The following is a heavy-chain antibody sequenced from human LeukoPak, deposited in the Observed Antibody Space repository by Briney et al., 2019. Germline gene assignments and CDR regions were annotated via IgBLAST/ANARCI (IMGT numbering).Heavy chain of an antibody. CDR1: GDSITSYPYW. Sequence: SGTLSLTCAVSGDSITSYPYWWTWVRQPPGKGLEWIGEISHVGVTKSSPSLQSRVTIAADTSRNQVSLMLTSVTAADTAVYFCARAPPWALDYWGPGTLASVSS. D-gene: IGHD7-27*01. J-gene: IGHJ4*02. CDR3: ARAPPWALDY. V-gene: IGHV4-4*02. CDR2: ISHVGVT.